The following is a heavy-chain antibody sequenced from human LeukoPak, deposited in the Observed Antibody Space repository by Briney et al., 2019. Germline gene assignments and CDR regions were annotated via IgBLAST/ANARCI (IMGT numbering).Heavy chain of an antibody. D-gene: IGHD3-9*01. CDR2: IYYSGST. V-gene: IGHV4-59*01. Sequence: SETLSLTCIVSGGSLSNYYWSWLRQPPGKGRAWIGYIYYSGSTNYNTSVKSRVTISVDTSKNQFSLKLSSVTAADTAVYFCARKTPYDILTGYPFDYWGQGTLVTVSS. CDR3: ARKTPYDILTGYPFDY. CDR1: GGSLSNYY. J-gene: IGHJ4*02.